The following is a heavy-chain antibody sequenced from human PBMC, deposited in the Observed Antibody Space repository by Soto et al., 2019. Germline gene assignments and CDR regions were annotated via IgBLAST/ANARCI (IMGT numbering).Heavy chain of an antibody. CDR2: ISSSSRYI. CDR1: GLTLSTYN. J-gene: IGHJ4*01. V-gene: IGHV3-21*01. Sequence: EVQLVESGGGLVKPGGSLRLSCAASGLTLSTYNMNWVRQAPGKGLEWVSWISSSSRYIYYTDSVKGRFTISRDNAKNSLAVHMTSLRAADTAVYYLATSVVKAVSTRGFDYRGPGTLVTVSS. CDR3: ATSVVKAVSTRGFDY. D-gene: IGHD2-21*01.